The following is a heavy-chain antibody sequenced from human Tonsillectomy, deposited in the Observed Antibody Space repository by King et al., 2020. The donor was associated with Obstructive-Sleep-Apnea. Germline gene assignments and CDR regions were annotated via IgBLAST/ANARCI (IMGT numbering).Heavy chain of an antibody. D-gene: IGHD2-21*02. CDR2: IIPIFGTA. CDR3: ARDPTYCGGDCYSN. Sequence: EQLVQSGAEVKKPGSSVKVSCKASGGTFSSYAISWVRQAPGQGLEWMGGIIPIFGTATYAQKFKGRVTITADESTSPAYMELGSLRSEDTAVYYCARDPTYCGGDCYSNWGQGTMVTVSS. J-gene: IGHJ3*01. CDR1: GGTFSSYA. V-gene: IGHV1-69*01.